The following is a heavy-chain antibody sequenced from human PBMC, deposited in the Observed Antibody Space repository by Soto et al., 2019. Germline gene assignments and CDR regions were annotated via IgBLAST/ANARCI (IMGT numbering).Heavy chain of an antibody. D-gene: IGHD3-22*01. CDR3: APTYYYDSSGYYYVHP. CDR1: GFSLSTSGVG. J-gene: IGHJ5*02. Sequence: QITLKESGPTLVKPTQTLTLTCTFSGFSLSTSGVGVGWIRQPPGKALEWLALIYWDDDKRYSPSLKSRLTINKDTSKNQVVLTMTNMDPVDTATYYCAPTYYYDSSGYYYVHPWGQGTLGTVSS. V-gene: IGHV2-5*02. CDR2: IYWDDDK.